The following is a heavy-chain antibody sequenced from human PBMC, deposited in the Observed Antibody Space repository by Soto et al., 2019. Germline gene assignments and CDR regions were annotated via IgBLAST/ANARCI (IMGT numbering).Heavy chain of an antibody. Sequence: QLQLQESGPGPVKPSETLSLICTVSGDSITNGVVYWGWVRQPPGKGLEWIATIHYRGNTYYDPSLRSRVTISIDTSENHFSLWLSSVTAAATAIYYCARHLAPRSGADYFDYWGQGALVTVAS. V-gene: IGHV4-39*01. CDR1: GDSITNGVVY. CDR2: IHYRGNT. J-gene: IGHJ4*02. D-gene: IGHD7-27*01. CDR3: ARHLAPRSGADYFDY.